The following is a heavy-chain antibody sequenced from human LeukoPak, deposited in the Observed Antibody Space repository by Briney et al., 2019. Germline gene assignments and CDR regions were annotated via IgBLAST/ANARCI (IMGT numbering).Heavy chain of an antibody. Sequence: ASVKVSCKASGYTFTSYYMHWVRQAPGQGLEWMGIINPSGGSTSYAQKFQGRVTMTEDTSTDTAYMELSSLGSEDTAVYYCANSAVVATIPGVYYFDYWGQGTLVTVSS. J-gene: IGHJ4*02. D-gene: IGHD5-12*01. CDR1: GYTFTSYY. V-gene: IGHV1-46*01. CDR3: ANSAVVATIPGVYYFDY. CDR2: INPSGGST.